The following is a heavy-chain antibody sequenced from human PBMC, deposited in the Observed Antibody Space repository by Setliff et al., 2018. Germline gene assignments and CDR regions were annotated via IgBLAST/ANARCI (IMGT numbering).Heavy chain of an antibody. CDR2: ISAYNGGT. Sequence: ASVKVSCKASGYTFTSYGISWVRQAPGQGLEWMGWISAYNGGTNYAQKFQGWVTMTRDTSISTAYMELSRLRSDDTAVYYCTRVRQGYYDSSGAYYYYGMDVWGQGTTVTVSS. D-gene: IGHD3-22*01. J-gene: IGHJ6*02. V-gene: IGHV1-18*01. CDR1: GYTFTSYG. CDR3: TRVRQGYYDSSGAYYYYGMDV.